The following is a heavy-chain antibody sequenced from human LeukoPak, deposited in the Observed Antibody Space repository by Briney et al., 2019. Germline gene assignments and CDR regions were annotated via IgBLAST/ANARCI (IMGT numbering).Heavy chain of an antibody. V-gene: IGHV3-30*04. CDR1: GFTFSSYV. D-gene: IGHD2-2*01. CDR2: ISYDGSNE. Sequence: PGGSLRLSCAASGFTFSSYVMHWVRQAPGKGLEWVAIISYDGSNEYYADSVKGRFTISRDNSKNTLYLQMNSLRAADTAVYYCARDFRVVYGSLNFDYWGQGTLVTVSS. J-gene: IGHJ4*02. CDR3: ARDFRVVYGSLNFDY.